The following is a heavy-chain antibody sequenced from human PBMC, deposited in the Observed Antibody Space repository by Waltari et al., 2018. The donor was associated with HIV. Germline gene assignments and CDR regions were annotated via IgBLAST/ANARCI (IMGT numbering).Heavy chain of an antibody. V-gene: IGHV1-46*01. Sequence: VHLVQSGAEVKKPGASVKVSCKASGYTFTSYYPHWVRQAPGLGLEWMGIINPSGGTTSYAQKFQGRVTMTRDTSTSTVYMELSSLRSEDTAVYYCARSYSSSWYSDEYFQYWGQGTLVTVSS. CDR1: GYTFTSYY. CDR3: ARSYSSSWYSDEYFQY. CDR2: INPSGGTT. J-gene: IGHJ1*01. D-gene: IGHD6-13*01.